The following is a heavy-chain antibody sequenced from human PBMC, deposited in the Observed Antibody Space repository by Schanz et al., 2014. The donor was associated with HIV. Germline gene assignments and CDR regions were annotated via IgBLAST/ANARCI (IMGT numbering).Heavy chain of an antibody. CDR1: GFTFSDYS. D-gene: IGHD3-22*01. CDR3: AKPEYDSRGSSQSHFDY. Sequence: VQLVESGGGLVKPGGSLRLSCTASGFTFSDYSMNWVRQTPGKGLEWVAVIWSDGNNKYYGDSVKGRFTISRDNSKNTLNLQMKSLRAEDTAVYYCAKPEYDSRGSSQSHFDYWGQGTLVTVSS. V-gene: IGHV3-30*02. J-gene: IGHJ4*02. CDR2: IWSDGNNK.